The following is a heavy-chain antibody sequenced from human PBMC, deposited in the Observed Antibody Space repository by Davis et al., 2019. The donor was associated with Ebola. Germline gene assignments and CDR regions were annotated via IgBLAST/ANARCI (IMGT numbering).Heavy chain of an antibody. CDR2: IYYSGST. J-gene: IGHJ4*02. Sequence: PSETLSLTCTVSGGSISSGGYYWSWIRQHPGKGLEWIGYIYYSGSTYYNPSLKSRVTISVDTSKNQFSLKLSSVTAADTAVYYCARAEKLPAAAISFDYWGQGTLVTVSS. CDR1: GGSISSGGYY. D-gene: IGHD2-2*01. V-gene: IGHV4-31*03. CDR3: ARAEKLPAAAISFDY.